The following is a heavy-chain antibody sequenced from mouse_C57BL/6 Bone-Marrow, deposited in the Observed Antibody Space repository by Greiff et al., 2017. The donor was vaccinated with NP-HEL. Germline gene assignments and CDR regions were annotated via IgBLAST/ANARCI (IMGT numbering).Heavy chain of an antibody. V-gene: IGHV1-9*01. CDR3: ARERIYYYGSSPYYFDY. D-gene: IGHD1-1*01. Sequence: LVESGAELMKPGASVKLSCKATGYTFTGYWIEWVKQRPGHGLEWIGEILPGSGSTNYNEKFKGKATFTADTSSNTAYMQLSSLTTEDSAIYYCARERIYYYGSSPYYFDYWGQGTTLTVSS. J-gene: IGHJ2*01. CDR1: GYTFTGYW. CDR2: ILPGSGST.